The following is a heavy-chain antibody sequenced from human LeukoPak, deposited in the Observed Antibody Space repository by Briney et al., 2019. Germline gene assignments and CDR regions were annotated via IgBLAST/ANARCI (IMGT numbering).Heavy chain of an antibody. CDR1: GYTLTSYY. V-gene: IGHV1-46*01. CDR2: INPSGGST. D-gene: IGHD6-13*01. Sequence: GASVKVSCKASGYTLTSYYMHWVRQAPGQGLEWMGRINPSGGSTSYAQKFQGRVTMTRDTSASTAYMELSSLRSEDTAVYYCARAPRIAAAGSSRNWYFDLWGRGTLVTVSS. J-gene: IGHJ2*01. CDR3: ARAPRIAAAGSSRNWYFDL.